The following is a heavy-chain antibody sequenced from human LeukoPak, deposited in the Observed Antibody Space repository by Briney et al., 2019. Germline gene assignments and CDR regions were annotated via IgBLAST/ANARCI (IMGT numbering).Heavy chain of an antibody. V-gene: IGHV3-48*02. Sequence: GGSLRLSCVASGFTLSSYGMNWVRQAPGKGLEWVSHISSSSSTKYFADSVKGRFTVSRDNARNSLYLQMNSLRDDDTAVYYCARAIYDSSGFGDYWGQGTLVTVSS. CDR3: ARAIYDSSGFGDY. J-gene: IGHJ4*02. CDR2: ISSSSSTK. CDR1: GFTLSSYG. D-gene: IGHD3-22*01.